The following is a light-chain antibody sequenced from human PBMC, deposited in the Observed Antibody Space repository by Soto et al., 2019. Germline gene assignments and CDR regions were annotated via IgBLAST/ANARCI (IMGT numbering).Light chain of an antibody. CDR2: GAS. J-gene: IGKJ1*01. Sequence: EIVLTQSPGTLSLSPGERATLSCRASQSVSSSYLAWYQQKPGQAPRLLMYGASSRATGIPDRFSGSGSGTDFTLTISRLEPEDFAVYYCQQYGSSRWTFVQGTKV. CDR3: QQYGSSRWT. V-gene: IGKV3-20*01. CDR1: QSVSSSY.